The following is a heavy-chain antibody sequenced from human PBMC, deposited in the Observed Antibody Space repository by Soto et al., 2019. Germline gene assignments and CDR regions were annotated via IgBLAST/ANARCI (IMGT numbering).Heavy chain of an antibody. CDR1: GGTFSSYA. V-gene: IGHV1-69*13. CDR3: AREFQAQGGGCYYYGMDV. D-gene: IGHD6-19*01. Sequence: GASVKVSCKASGGTFSSYAISWVRQAPGQGLEWMGGIIPLFGTANYAQKFQGRVTITADEATSTAYVELSSLRSEDTAVYYCAREFQAQGGGCYYYGMDVWGQGTTVTVSS. CDR2: IIPLFGTA. J-gene: IGHJ6*02.